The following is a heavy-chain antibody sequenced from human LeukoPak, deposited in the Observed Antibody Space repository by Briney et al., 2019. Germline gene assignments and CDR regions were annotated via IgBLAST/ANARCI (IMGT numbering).Heavy chain of an antibody. CDR1: GGTFSSYA. V-gene: IGHV1-69*06. D-gene: IGHD3-22*01. J-gene: IGHJ3*02. Sequence: WAPVKVSCKASGGTFSSYAISWVRQAPGQGLEWMGGIIPIFGTANYAQKFQGRVTITADKSTSTAYMELSSLRSEDTAVYYCAHDSSGYDAFDIWGQGTMVTVSS. CDR3: AHDSSGYDAFDI. CDR2: IIPIFGTA.